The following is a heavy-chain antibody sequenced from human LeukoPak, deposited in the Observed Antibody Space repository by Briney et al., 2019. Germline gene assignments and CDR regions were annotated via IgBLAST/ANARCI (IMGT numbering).Heavy chain of an antibody. D-gene: IGHD6-19*01. V-gene: IGHV3-64*01. Sequence: PGGSLRLSCAASGFAFSAYAMHWVRQAPGKGLGHVSAIGADGGGTYYGNSVKGRFTISRDNSKNTLYPQMGSLRTEDMPVYYCARDLGGVAEYYFDFWGQGTLVTVSS. CDR1: GFAFSAYA. CDR3: ARDLGGVAEYYFDF. CDR2: IGADGGGT. J-gene: IGHJ4*02.